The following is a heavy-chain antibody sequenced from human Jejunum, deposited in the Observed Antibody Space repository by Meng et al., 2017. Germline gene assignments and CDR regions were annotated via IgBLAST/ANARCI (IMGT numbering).Heavy chain of an antibody. CDR2: VSTDGTIT. V-gene: IGHV3-74*01. D-gene: IGHD3-16*01. CDR3: ASDRITD. CDR1: GLTFSSHW. Sequence: VQRGGSGGRLVRPGGSLSLCRAAFGLTFSSHWVHGVRQAPGKGLVWLSRVSTDGTITNYADSVKGRFTISRDNAKDTVFLEMNSLRVEDTAVYYCASDRITDWGQGTLVTVSS. J-gene: IGHJ1*01.